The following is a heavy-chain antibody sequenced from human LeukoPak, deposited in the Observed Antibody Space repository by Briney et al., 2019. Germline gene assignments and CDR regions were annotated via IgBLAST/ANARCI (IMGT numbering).Heavy chain of an antibody. CDR2: ISSNGGNT. Sequence: GGSLRLSCATSGFIFSSYAMHWVRQVPGKGLEYVSAISSNGGNTNYANFVKGRFTISRDNSKNTLYLQMGSLRAEDMAVYYCARRVGYYGSGNYFYYMDVWGKGTTVTVSS. CDR3: ARRVGYYGSGNYFYYMDV. D-gene: IGHD3-10*01. V-gene: IGHV3-64*01. CDR1: GFIFSSYA. J-gene: IGHJ6*03.